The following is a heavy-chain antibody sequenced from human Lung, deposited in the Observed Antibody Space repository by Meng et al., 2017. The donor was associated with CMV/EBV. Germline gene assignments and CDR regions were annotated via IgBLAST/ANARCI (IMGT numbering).Heavy chain of an antibody. CDR3: ARDLGYSSSWYFQYYFDC. CDR1: GYTLTNYY. CDR2: INPSDNTT. D-gene: IGHD6-13*01. Sequence: ASXXVSXKASGYTLTNYYIHWVRQAPGQGLEWMGIINPSDNTTIYAQKFQGRVTMTRDTSTSTVYMELSSLRSDDTALYYCARDLGYSSSWYFQYYFDCWXQGTXVNGAS. J-gene: IGHJ4*02. V-gene: IGHV1-46*01.